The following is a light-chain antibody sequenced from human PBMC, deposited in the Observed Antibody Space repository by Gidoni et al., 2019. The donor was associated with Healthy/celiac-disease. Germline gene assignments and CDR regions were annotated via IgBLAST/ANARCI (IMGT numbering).Light chain of an antibody. J-gene: IGKJ4*01. V-gene: IGKV3-15*01. CDR1: QSVSSN. Sequence: EIVMTQSPATLSVSPGERATRSCRASQSVSSNLAWYQPKPGQAPRLLIYGASTWATGIPARFSGSGSGTEFTLTISSLQSEDFAVYYCQQYNNWPLTFGGGTKVEIK. CDR3: QQYNNWPLT. CDR2: GAS.